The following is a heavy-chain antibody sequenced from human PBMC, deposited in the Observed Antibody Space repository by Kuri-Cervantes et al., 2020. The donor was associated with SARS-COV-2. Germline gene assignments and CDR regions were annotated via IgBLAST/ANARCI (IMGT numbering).Heavy chain of an antibody. Sequence: GESLKISCAASGFTFSSYGMHWVRQAPGKGLEWVSYISSSGSTIYYADSVKGRFTISRDNAKNSLYLQMNSLRAEDTAVYYCAKEGSFSDYDFWSGTYMDVWGKGTTVTVSS. CDR3: AKEGSFSDYDFWSGTYMDV. CDR2: ISSSGSTI. CDR1: GFTFSSYG. V-gene: IGHV3-48*04. D-gene: IGHD3-3*01. J-gene: IGHJ6*03.